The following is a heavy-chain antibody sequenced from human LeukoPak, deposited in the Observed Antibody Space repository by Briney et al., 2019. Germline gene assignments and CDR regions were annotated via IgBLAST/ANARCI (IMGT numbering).Heavy chain of an antibody. J-gene: IGHJ3*02. CDR3: ARDSPYRSSWSDAFDI. D-gene: IGHD6-13*01. V-gene: IGHV3-48*03. Sequence: PGGSLRLSCAASGFTFSSYEMNWVRQAPGKGREWVSYISSSGSTIYYADSVKGRFTISRDNAKNLLYLQMNSLRAEDTAVYYCARDSPYRSSWSDAFDIWGQGTMVTVSS. CDR2: ISSSGSTI. CDR1: GFTFSSYE.